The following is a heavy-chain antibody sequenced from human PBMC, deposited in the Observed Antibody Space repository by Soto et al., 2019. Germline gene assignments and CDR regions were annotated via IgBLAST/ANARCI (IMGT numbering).Heavy chain of an antibody. V-gene: IGHV1-69*12. CDR1: GGTFSSYA. CDR3: AGRDNVAKMPGRFDP. J-gene: IGHJ5*02. Sequence: QVQLVQSGAEVKKPGSSVKVSCKASGGTFSSYAISWVRQAPGQGLEWMGGIIPIFGTANYAQKSQGRVKITAEETTSTDSTALSGMRDEDTAVYYCAGRDNVAKMPGRFDPWGQGTLVTVSS. D-gene: IGHD5-12*01. CDR2: IIPIFGTA.